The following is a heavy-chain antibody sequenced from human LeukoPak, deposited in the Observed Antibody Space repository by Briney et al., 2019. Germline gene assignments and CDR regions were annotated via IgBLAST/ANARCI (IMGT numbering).Heavy chain of an antibody. CDR1: GFTFSSYG. J-gene: IGHJ4*02. Sequence: GGSLRLSCAASGFTFSSYGMHWVRQAPGKGLEWVAVISYDGSNKYYADSVKGRFTISKDNSKNTLYLQMNSLRAEDTAVYYCAKDSPRIFGELFPGYWGQGTLVTVSS. CDR3: AKDSPRIFGELFPGY. CDR2: ISYDGSNK. D-gene: IGHD3-10*01. V-gene: IGHV3-30*18.